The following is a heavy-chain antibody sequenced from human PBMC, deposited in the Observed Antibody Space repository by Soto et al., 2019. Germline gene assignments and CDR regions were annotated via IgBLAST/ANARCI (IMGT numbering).Heavy chain of an antibody. V-gene: IGHV3-13*05. CDR2: IGTAGDP. Sequence: EVRLVESGGGLVQPGGSLRLSCAASGFTFSSYDMHWVRQATGKGLEWVSAIGTAGDPYYPGSVKGRFTISRENAKNSLYLQMNSLRAGDTAVYYCARGRHCSGGSCYFHAFDIWGQGTMVTVSS. J-gene: IGHJ3*02. D-gene: IGHD2-15*01. CDR1: GFTFSSYD. CDR3: ARGRHCSGGSCYFHAFDI.